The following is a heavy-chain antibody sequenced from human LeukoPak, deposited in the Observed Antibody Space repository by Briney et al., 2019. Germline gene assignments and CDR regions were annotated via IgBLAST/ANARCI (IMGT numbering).Heavy chain of an antibody. CDR3: ARAYHGSGSHYRGWFDP. CDR2: INSGNGIT. CDR1: GYTFTRYA. Sequence: ASVKGSCKASGYTFTRYAMHWVRHAPGERRVWMGCINSGNGITKYTQKFQWRVTISRDTSASTAYMGLSSLRAEGTPVYYCARAYHGSGSHYRGWFDPWGQGTLVTVSS. D-gene: IGHD3-10*01. V-gene: IGHV1-3*01. J-gene: IGHJ5*02.